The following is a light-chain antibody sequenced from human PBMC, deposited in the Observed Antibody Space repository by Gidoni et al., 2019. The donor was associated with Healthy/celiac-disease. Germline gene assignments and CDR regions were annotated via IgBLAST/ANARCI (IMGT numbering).Light chain of an antibody. Sequence: DIQLTQSPSFLSASVGDRVTITCRASQGISSYLAWYQQKPGKAPKLLIYAASTLQSGVPSRFSGSGSGTEFPLTISSLQPEDFATYYCQQLNSYPPNTFGGXTKVEIK. J-gene: IGKJ4*01. CDR2: AAS. CDR3: QQLNSYPPNT. V-gene: IGKV1-9*01. CDR1: QGISSY.